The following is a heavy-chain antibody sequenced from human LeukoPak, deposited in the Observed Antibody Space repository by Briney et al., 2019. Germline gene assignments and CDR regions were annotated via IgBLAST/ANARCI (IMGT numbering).Heavy chain of an antibody. V-gene: IGHV3-74*01. Sequence: GGSLRLSCAASGFTFSTHWMHWVRQAPGKGLVLVSRITTDVKSTSYADSVKGRFTISRDNAKNTMYLQLNSLRAEDSAVYYFARAPSDDYYFDYWGQGTLVTVSS. J-gene: IGHJ4*02. CDR3: ARAPSDDYYFDY. D-gene: IGHD2-21*02. CDR2: ITTDVKST. CDR1: GFTFSTHW.